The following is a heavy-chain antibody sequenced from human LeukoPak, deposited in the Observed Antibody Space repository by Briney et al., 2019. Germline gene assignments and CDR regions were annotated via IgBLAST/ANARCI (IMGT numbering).Heavy chain of an antibody. CDR2: IKPNGGGT. CDR3: ARGTWFGDSLGTDL. D-gene: IGHD3-10*01. CDR1: GYAFSDNY. V-gene: IGHV1-2*02. J-gene: IGHJ5*02. Sequence: ASVKVSCKASGYAFSDNYMHWVRQAPGQGLEYMGWIKPNGGGTKYAQKFQGRVTMTRDTSISTAYMELSRLRSDDTAVYFCARGTWFGDSLGTDLWGQGTLVIVSS.